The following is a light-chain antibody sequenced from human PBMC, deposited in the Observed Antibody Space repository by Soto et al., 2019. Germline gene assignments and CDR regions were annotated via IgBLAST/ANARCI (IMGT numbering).Light chain of an antibody. CDR2: GNS. J-gene: IGLJ3*02. CDR3: QSYDSSLSGSV. CDR1: SSNIGAGYD. Sequence: QSVLTQPPSVSGAPGQRVTISCTGSSSNIGAGYDVPWYQQLPGTAPKLLIYGNSNRPSGVPDRFSGSKSGTSASLAITGLQAEDEADYYCQSYDSSLSGSVFGGGTKLNVL. V-gene: IGLV1-40*01.